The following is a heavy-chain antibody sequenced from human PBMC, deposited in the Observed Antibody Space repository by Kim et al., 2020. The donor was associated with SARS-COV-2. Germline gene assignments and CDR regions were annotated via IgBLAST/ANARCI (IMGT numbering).Heavy chain of an antibody. Sequence: GGSLRLSCAASGFTFSSYGMHWVRQAPGKGLEWVAVIWYDGSNKYYADSVKGRFTISRDNSKNTLYLQMNSLRAEDTAVYYCARDSHYYDGSGYYLPPYYCYGRDVGARGTALTVS. CDR3: ARDSHYYDGSGYYLPPYYCYGRDV. CDR1: GFTFSSYG. J-gene: IGHJ6*01. CDR2: IWYDGSNK. V-gene: IGHV3-33*08. D-gene: IGHD3-22*01.